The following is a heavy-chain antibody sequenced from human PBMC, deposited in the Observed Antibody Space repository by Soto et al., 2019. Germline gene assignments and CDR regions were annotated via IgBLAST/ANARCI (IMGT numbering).Heavy chain of an antibody. Sequence: GGSRRLWCGSSRFRFSNNGMHWGRHAPGKGLEXVAIISYVGSIKLYADSVRGRFTISRDNSNNKLYLQMNSLRVEDTDMYYWAKDPSIAARPSGIDYWGQGTLVTVSS. D-gene: IGHD6-6*01. J-gene: IGHJ4*02. CDR3: AKDPSIAARPSGIDY. CDR2: ISYVGSIK. V-gene: IGHV3-30*18. CDR1: RFRFSNNG.